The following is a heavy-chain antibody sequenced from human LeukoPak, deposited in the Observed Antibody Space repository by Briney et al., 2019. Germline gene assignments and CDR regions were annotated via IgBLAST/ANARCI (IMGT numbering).Heavy chain of an antibody. D-gene: IGHD5-18*01. Sequence: SETLSLTCAVYGGSFRGYYWSWIRQPPGKGLEWIGEINHSGSTYYNPSLKSRVTISVDTSKNQFSLKLSSVTAADTAVYYCARGYGIWDYYYGMDVWGQGTTVTVSS. CDR1: GGSFRGYY. J-gene: IGHJ6*02. V-gene: IGHV4-34*09. CDR2: INHSGST. CDR3: ARGYGIWDYYYGMDV.